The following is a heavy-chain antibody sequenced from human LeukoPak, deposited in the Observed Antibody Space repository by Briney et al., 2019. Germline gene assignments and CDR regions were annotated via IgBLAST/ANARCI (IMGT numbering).Heavy chain of an antibody. J-gene: IGHJ2*01. CDR1: GFTFSSYS. V-gene: IGHV3-48*01. CDR3: ARDFHCSRTSCYPAPGYFDL. Sequence: PGGSLRLSCAASGFTFSSYSMNWVRQAPGKGLEWVSYISSTISTKDYADSVKGRFTISRDNAKNSLYLQMNSLRAEDTAVYYCARDFHCSRTSCYPAPGYFDLWGRGTLVTVSS. CDR2: ISSTISTK. D-gene: IGHD2-2*01.